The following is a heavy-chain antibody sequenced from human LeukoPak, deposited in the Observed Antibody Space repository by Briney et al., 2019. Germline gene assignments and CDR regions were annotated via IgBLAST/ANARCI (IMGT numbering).Heavy chain of an antibody. D-gene: IGHD4-17*01. V-gene: IGHV3-30*18. CDR1: GFTFNSYA. Sequence: GGSLRLSCAASGFTFNSYAMHWVRQAPGKGLEWVAVIRYDGSDKYYGDSVKGRFTISRDNSKNTLYLQMNSLRPEDTAVYYCAKDWALYRDYVAYFESWGQGTLVTVSS. CDR2: IRYDGSDK. CDR3: AKDWALYRDYVAYFES. J-gene: IGHJ5*01.